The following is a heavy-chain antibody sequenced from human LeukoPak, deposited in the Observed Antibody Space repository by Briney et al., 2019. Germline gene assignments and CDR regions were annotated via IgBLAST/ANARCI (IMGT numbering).Heavy chain of an antibody. D-gene: IGHD3-10*01. J-gene: IGHJ4*02. CDR3: AKDPSGADSVGYFDY. V-gene: IGHV3-23*01. CDR1: GFTFSSYA. CDR2: ISGSGGST. Sequence: PGGSLRLSCAASGFTFSSYAMSWVRQAPGKGLGWVSAISGSGGSTYYADSVKGRFTISRDNSKNTLYLQMNSLRAEDTAVYYCAKDPSGADSVGYFDYWGQGTLVTVSS.